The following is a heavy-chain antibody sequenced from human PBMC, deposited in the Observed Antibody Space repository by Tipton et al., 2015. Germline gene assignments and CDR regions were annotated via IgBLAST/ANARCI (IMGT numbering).Heavy chain of an antibody. J-gene: IGHJ4*02. CDR2: VHYSGST. CDR1: GGSVSSSSYY. Sequence: LRLSCTVSGGSVSSSSYYWGWIRQPPGKGLEWIGSVHYSGSTYYNPSLKSRVTISVDTSKHQFSLKLSSVTAADTAVYYCTTTQGYWGQGILVTVSS. D-gene: IGHD2-15*01. CDR3: TTTQGY. V-gene: IGHV4-39*07.